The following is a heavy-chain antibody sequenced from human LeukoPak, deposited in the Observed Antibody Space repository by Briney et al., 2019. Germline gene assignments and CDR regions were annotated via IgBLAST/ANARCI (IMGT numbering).Heavy chain of an antibody. V-gene: IGHV3-73*01. CDR3: TRRIERLGEFPPNMDV. CDR1: GFTFSGSA. J-gene: IGHJ6*03. CDR2: IRSKANSYAT. Sequence: PGGSLRLSCAASGFTFSGSAMHWVRQASGKGLEWVGRIRSKANSYATAYAASVKGRFTISRDDSKNTAYLQMNSLKTEDTAVYYCTRRIERLGEFPPNMDVWGKGTTVTVSS. D-gene: IGHD3-16*01.